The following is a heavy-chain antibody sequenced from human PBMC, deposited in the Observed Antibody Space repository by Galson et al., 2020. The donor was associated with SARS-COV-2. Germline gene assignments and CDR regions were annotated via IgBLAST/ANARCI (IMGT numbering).Heavy chain of an antibody. CDR1: GGPISSSNW. CDR3: AARRYCSSTSCYTKGLVDY. CDR2: IYHSGST. J-gene: IGHJ4*02. V-gene: IGHV4-4*02. Sequence: SQTLSLTCAVSGGPISSSNWWSWVRQPPGKGLEWIGEIYHSGSTNYNPSLKSRVTISVDKSKNQFSLKLSSVTAADTAVYYCAARRYCSSTSCYTKGLVDYWGQGTLVTVSS. D-gene: IGHD2-2*02.